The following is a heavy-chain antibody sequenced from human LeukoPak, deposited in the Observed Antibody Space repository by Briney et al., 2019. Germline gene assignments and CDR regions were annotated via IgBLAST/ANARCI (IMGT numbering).Heavy chain of an antibody. V-gene: IGHV3-30*04. J-gene: IGHJ4*02. CDR3: ARDRGIVGATGFDY. CDR2: ISYDGSNK. Sequence: PGGSLRLSCAASGLTFSSYAMHWVRQAPGKGLEWVAVISYDGSNKYYADSVKGRFTISRDNSKNTLYLQMNSLRAEDTAVYYCARDRGIVGATGFDYWGQGTLVTVSS. D-gene: IGHD1-26*01. CDR1: GLTFSSYA.